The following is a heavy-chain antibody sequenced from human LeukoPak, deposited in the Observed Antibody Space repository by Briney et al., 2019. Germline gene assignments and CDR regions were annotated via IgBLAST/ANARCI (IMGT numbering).Heavy chain of an antibody. CDR3: ARLKGAAGGFDY. Sequence: PGGSLRLSCAASGFTFSSYGMHWVRQVPGKGLVWVSRIKSDGRSTTYADSVKGRFTISRDNAKDTLYLQMNSLRAEDTAVYYCARLKGAAGGFDYWGQGTLVTVSS. J-gene: IGHJ4*02. V-gene: IGHV3-74*01. CDR1: GFTFSSYG. D-gene: IGHD6-13*01. CDR2: IKSDGRST.